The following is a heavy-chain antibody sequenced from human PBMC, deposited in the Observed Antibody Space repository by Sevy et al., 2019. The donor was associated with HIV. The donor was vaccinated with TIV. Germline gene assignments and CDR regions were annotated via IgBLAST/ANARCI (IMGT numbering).Heavy chain of an antibody. CDR2: IKQDGSKK. Sequence: GGSLRLSCAASGFTFSSYWMTWVRQAPGKGLEWVANIKQDGSKKYYVDSVKGRFTSSRDNAKNSVYLQMNSLRAEDTAVYYCAREIAAAGSYWGQGTLVTVSS. D-gene: IGHD6-13*01. J-gene: IGHJ4*02. V-gene: IGHV3-7*01. CDR3: AREIAAAGSY. CDR1: GFTFSSYW.